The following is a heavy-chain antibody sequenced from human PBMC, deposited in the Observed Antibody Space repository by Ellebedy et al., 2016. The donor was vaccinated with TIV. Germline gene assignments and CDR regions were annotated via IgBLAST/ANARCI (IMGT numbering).Heavy chain of an antibody. J-gene: IGHJ5*02. V-gene: IGHV4-34*01. D-gene: IGHD5-18*01. CDR2: INHSGGT. Sequence: SETLSLXXAVYGASFSHYYWSWIRQPPGKGLEWIGDINHSGGTNYNASLKSRVTISVDRSKNQFSLKLSSVTAADTAVYYCARGRHSYGYEWLDTWGQGTLASVSS. CDR3: ARGRHSYGYEWLDT. CDR1: GASFSHYY.